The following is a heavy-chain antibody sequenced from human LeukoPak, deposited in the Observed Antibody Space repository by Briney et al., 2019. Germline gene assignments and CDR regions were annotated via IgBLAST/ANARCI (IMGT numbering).Heavy chain of an antibody. V-gene: IGHV1-18*04. CDR1: GYTFTSYY. Sequence: EASVKVSCKASGYTFTSYYMHWVRQAPGQGLEWMGWISAYNGNTNYAQKLQGRVTMTTDTSTSTAYMELRSLRSDDTAVYYCARGRDGYNLGGGWYYYYMDVWGKGTTVTISS. D-gene: IGHD5-24*01. CDR2: ISAYNGNT. J-gene: IGHJ6*03. CDR3: ARGRDGYNLGGGWYYYYMDV.